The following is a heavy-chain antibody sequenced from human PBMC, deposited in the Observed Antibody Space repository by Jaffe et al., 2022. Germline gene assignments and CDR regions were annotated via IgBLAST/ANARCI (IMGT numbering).Heavy chain of an antibody. CDR3: AREGGTPWVTSRELLVPDP. D-gene: IGHD3-10*01. J-gene: IGHJ5*02. CDR1: GGSFSGYY. V-gene: IGHV4-34*01. CDR2: INHSGST. Sequence: QVQLQQWGAGLLKPSETLSLTCAVYGGSFSGYYWSWIRQPPGKGLEWIGEINHSGSTNYNPSLKSRVTISVDTSKNQFSLKLSSVTAADTAVYYCAREGGTPWVTSRELLVPDPWGQGTLVTVSS.